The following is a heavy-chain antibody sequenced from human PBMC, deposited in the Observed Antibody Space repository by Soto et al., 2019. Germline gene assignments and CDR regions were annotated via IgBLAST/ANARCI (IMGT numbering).Heavy chain of an antibody. CDR2: IIPIVGIV. CDR3: ARDLGQSGRGLPAPNWFDP. Sequence: QVQLVQSGAEVKKPGSSVKVSCKASVGTFGSYTINWVRQAPGQGLEWMGRIIPIVGIVNYAQKLQGRVTITADKSTSTAYMELNSLRSEDTAMYDCARDLGQSGRGLPAPNWFDPWGQGTLVTVSS. CDR1: VGTFGSYT. J-gene: IGHJ5*02. D-gene: IGHD2-2*01. V-gene: IGHV1-69*08.